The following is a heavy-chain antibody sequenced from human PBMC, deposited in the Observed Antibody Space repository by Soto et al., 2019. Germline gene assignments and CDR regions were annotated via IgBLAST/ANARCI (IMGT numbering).Heavy chain of an antibody. D-gene: IGHD1-26*01. CDR2: ISYDGSNK. J-gene: IGHJ6*02. V-gene: IGHV3-30*18. CDR1: GFTFSSYG. CDR3: AKDVVVGATTGLGDYYYYYGMDV. Sequence: GGSLRLSXAASGFTFSSYGMHWVRQAPGKGLEWVAVISYDGSNKYYADSVKGRFTISRDNSKNTLYLQMNSLRAEDTAVYYCAKDVVVGATTGLGDYYYYYGMDVWGQGTTVTVS.